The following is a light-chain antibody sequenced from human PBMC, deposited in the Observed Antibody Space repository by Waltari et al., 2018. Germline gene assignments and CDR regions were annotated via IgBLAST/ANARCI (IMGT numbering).Light chain of an antibody. CDR1: SSDVGSYNL. CDR2: EGS. J-gene: IGLJ1*01. CDR3: CSYAGSSTFPYV. V-gene: IGLV2-23*03. Sequence: QSALTQPASVSGSPGQSITISCTGTSSDVGSYNLVSWYQQHPGKAPKLMIYEGSKRPSGVSKRFSGSKSGNTASLTISGLQAEDEADYYCCSYAGSSTFPYVFGTGTKVTVL.